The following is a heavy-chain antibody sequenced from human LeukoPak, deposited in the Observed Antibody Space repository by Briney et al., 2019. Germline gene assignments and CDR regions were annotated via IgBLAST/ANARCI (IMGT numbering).Heavy chain of an antibody. V-gene: IGHV3-48*02. J-gene: IGHJ4*02. CDR2: IYSSGTTI. CDR1: GFSFSTYS. CDR3: ARDPHALDY. Sequence: RGSLRLSCATSGFSFSTYSMNWVRQAPGKGLEWVSYIYSSGTTIYYADSVKGRFTISRDNAKNSLYLQMSSLRDEDTAVYYCARDPHALDYWGQGTLVTVSS.